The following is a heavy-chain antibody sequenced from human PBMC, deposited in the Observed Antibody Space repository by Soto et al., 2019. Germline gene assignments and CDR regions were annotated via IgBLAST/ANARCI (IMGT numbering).Heavy chain of an antibody. CDR3: ASVGGPPES. CDR2: ISYDGRNK. D-gene: IGHD1-26*01. CDR1: GFTFSVYA. V-gene: IGHV3-30*03. J-gene: IGHJ4*02. Sequence: PGGSMRLSCAASGFTFSVYAMHWVRQAPGKGLEWVAVISYDGRNKYYADSVKGRFSISRDDSKNTLYLQMNSLRAEDTAVYYCASVGGPPESRGRGTRVTVYS.